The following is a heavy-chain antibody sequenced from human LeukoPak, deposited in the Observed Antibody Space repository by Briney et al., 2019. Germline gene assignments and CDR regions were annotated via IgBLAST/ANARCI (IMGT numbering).Heavy chain of an antibody. V-gene: IGHV4-34*01. CDR3: ARGIIVVVPAAETWFDP. CDR2: INHSGST. CDR1: GGSFSGYY. Sequence: SETLSLTCAVYGGSFSGYYWSWLRQPPGKGLEWIGEINHSGSTNYNPSLKSRVTISVDTSKNQFSLKLSSVTAADTAVYYCARGIIVVVPAAETWFDPWGQGTLVTVSS. J-gene: IGHJ5*02. D-gene: IGHD2-2*01.